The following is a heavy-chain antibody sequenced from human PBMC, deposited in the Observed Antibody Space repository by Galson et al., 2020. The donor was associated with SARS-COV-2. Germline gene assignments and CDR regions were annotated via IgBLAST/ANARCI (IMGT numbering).Heavy chain of an antibody. V-gene: IGHV3-11*01. J-gene: IGHJ4*02. Sequence: GGSLRLSCAASGFSFSDHYMSWIRQAPGKGLEWVSYISWSGSTIYYADSVKGRFTISRDNAKNSLYLQMNGLRAEDTAVYFCAREKDFWSGPDYWGQGTLVTVSS. CDR2: ISWSGSTI. CDR3: AREKDFWSGPDY. D-gene: IGHD3-3*01. CDR1: GFSFSDHY.